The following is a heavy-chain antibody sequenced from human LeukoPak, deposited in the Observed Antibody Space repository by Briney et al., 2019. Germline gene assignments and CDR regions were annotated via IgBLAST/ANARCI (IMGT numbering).Heavy chain of an antibody. D-gene: IGHD3-22*01. Sequence: PGGSLRLSCAASGFTFSSYNMNWVRQAPGKGLEWVSSISSSSSYIYYADSVKGRFTISRDNAKNSLYLQMNSLRAEDTAVYYCARGDDSSGYYGYWGQGTLVTVSS. CDR3: ARGDDSSGYYGY. CDR2: ISSSSSYI. J-gene: IGHJ4*02. V-gene: IGHV3-21*01. CDR1: GFTFSSYN.